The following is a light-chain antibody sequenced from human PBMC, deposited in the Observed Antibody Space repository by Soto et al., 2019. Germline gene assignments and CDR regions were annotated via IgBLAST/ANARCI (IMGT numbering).Light chain of an antibody. Sequence: DVQMTQSPSSLSASVGDRVTITCRASQDIGYRIGWYQQKPGKVRKRLIYEASSLQGGVPSRFLGAGSGTDFTRPISFLQPEEFDTYDGLQHSDYPFTFGQGTKLDI. CDR1: QDIGYR. CDR3: LQHSDYPFT. J-gene: IGKJ2*01. CDR2: EAS. V-gene: IGKV1-17*01.